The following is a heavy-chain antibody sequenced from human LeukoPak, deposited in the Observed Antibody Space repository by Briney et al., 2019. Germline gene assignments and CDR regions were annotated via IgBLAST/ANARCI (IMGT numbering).Heavy chain of an antibody. J-gene: IGHJ4*02. D-gene: IGHD3-3*01. CDR2: IYTSGST. Sequence: PSETLSLTCTVSGGSISSYYWSWIRQPAGKGLGWIGRIYTSGSTNYNPSLKSRVTMSVDTSKNQFSLKLSSVTAADTAVYYCARGAGYDFWSGPRDWGQGTLVTVSS. CDR1: GGSISSYY. CDR3: ARGAGYDFWSGPRD. V-gene: IGHV4-4*07.